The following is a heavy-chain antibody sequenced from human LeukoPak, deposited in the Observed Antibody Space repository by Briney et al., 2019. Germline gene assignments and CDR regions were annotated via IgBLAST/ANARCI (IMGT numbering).Heavy chain of an antibody. CDR3: ARGNRDSSGFYYYYGMDV. J-gene: IGHJ6*02. Sequence: GGSLRLSCAASGFTFDDYAMFWVRQAPGKGLEWVSGISWDSKNIGYAASVKGRFTISRDNAKNSLYLQLSSLRAEDTAFYYCARGNRDSSGFYYYYGMDVWGQGTTVTVSS. V-gene: IGHV3-9*01. CDR1: GFTFDDYA. D-gene: IGHD6-19*01. CDR2: ISWDSKNI.